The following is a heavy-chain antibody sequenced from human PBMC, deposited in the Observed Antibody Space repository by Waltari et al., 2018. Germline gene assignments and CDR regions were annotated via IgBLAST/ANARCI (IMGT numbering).Heavy chain of an antibody. CDR2: IYYSRST. J-gene: IGHJ6*03. V-gene: IGHV4-59*01. CDR3: AARGTDYYYYMDV. Sequence: QVQLQESGPGLVKPSETLSLTCTVSGGSMSSSYWSWTRQPPGKGLEWIGYIYYSRSTNYNPSLKSRVTISVDTSKNQFSLKLSSVTAADTAVYYCAARGTDYYYYMDVWGKGTTVTVSS. D-gene: IGHD1-1*01. CDR1: GGSMSSSY.